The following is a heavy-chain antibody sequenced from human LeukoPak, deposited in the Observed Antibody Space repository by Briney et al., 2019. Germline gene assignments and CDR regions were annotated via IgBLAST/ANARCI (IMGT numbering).Heavy chain of an antibody. CDR3: ARESGLDYDSSGYYYHPGAFDI. Sequence: SQTLSLTCTVSGCSISSGSYYWSWIRQPAGKGLEWIGRIYTSGSTNYNPSLKSRATISVNTSKNQFSLKLSSVTAADTAVYYCARESGLDYDSSGYYYHPGAFDIWGQGTMVTVSS. CDR2: IYTSGST. J-gene: IGHJ3*02. D-gene: IGHD3-22*01. CDR1: GCSISSGSYY. V-gene: IGHV4-61*02.